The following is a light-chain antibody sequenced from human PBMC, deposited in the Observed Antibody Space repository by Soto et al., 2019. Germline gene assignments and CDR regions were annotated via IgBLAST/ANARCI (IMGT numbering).Light chain of an antibody. J-gene: IGLJ1*01. V-gene: IGLV2-14*03. CDR3: ASYTTSSTYV. CDR2: DVS. CDR1: SSDVGAFNY. Sequence: QSALTQPASVSGSPGQSIAISCIGTSSDVGAFNYVSWYQQHPGKAPKFMIFDVSSRPSGVSDRFSGSKSGNTASLTISGLQTEDEADYYCASYTTSSTYVFGTGTKLTVL.